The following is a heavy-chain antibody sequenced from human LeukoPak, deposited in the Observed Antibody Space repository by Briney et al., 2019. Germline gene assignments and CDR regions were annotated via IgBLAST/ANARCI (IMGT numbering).Heavy chain of an antibody. D-gene: IGHD3-9*01. J-gene: IGHJ4*02. CDR2: INHSGST. CDR3: ASRPHYDILTGYRDY. Sequence: SETLSLTCAVYGGSFSGYYWSWIRQPPGKGLEWIGEINHSGSTNYNPSLKSRVTISVDTSKNQFSLKLSSVTAADTAVYYCASRPHYDILTGYRDYWGQGTLVTVSS. CDR1: GGSFSGYY. V-gene: IGHV4-34*01.